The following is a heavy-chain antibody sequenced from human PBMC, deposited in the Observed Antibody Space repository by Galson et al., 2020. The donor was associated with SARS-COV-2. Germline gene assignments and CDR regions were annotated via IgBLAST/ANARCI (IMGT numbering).Heavy chain of an antibody. CDR3: ASQNVLRYFDWLSLNWFDP. CDR1: GGSISSSSYY. Sequence: TSETLSLTCTVSGGSISSSSYYWGWIRQPPGKGLEWIGSIYYSGSTYYNPSLKSRVTISVDTSKNQFSLKLSSVTAADTAVYYCASQNVLRYFDWLSLNWFDPWGQGTLVTVSS. J-gene: IGHJ5*02. CDR2: IYYSGST. V-gene: IGHV4-39*01. D-gene: IGHD3-9*01.